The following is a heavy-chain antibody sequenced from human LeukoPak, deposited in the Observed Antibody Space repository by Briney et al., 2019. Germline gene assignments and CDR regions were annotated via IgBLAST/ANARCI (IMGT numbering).Heavy chain of an antibody. CDR1: GFTFSSYA. CDR2: ISYDGSNK. D-gene: IGHD2-21*02. CDR3: ARDARRPRDVVVTSDDLDY. V-gene: IGHV3-30*04. Sequence: GRSLRLSCAASGFTFSSYAMHWVRQAPGKGLEWVAVISYDGSNKYYADSVKGRFTISRDNSKNTLYLQMNSLRAEDTAVQYCARDARRPRDVVVTSDDLDYWGQGTLVTVSS. J-gene: IGHJ4*02.